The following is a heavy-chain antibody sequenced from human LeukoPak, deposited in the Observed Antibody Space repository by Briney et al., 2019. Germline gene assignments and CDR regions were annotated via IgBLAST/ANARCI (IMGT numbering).Heavy chain of an antibody. CDR3: AKDRSMIVLRGFDY. D-gene: IGHD3-22*01. CDR2: ISGTGGRT. Sequence: GGSLRLSCAASGFTFSTYEMNWVRQGPGKGLEWVSVISGTGGRTYYADSVKGRFTISRDNSNNTLFVQMNSLRAEDTAVYYCAKDRSMIVLRGFDYWGQGTLVTVSS. V-gene: IGHV3-23*01. J-gene: IGHJ4*02. CDR1: GFTFSTYE.